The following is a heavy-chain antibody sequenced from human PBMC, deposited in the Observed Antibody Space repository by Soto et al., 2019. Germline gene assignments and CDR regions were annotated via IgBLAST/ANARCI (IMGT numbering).Heavy chain of an antibody. Sequence: GGSLRLSCAASGFTFSNAWMSWVRQAPGKGLEWVGRIKSKTDGGTTDYAAPVKGRFTISRDDSKNTLYLQMNSLKTEDTAVYYCTTDSHCGGDCYYYYFGIDVWGQGTTVTVSS. CDR2: IKSKTDGGTT. CDR3: TTDSHCGGDCYYYYFGIDV. V-gene: IGHV3-15*01. CDR1: GFTFSNAW. D-gene: IGHD2-21*02. J-gene: IGHJ6*02.